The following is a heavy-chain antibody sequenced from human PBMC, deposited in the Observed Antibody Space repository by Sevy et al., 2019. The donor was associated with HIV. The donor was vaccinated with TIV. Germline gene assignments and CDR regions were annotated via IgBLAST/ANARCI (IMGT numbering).Heavy chain of an antibody. V-gene: IGHV3-23*01. J-gene: IGHJ6*02. Sequence: GGSLRLSCAASGFTFSSYGMSWVRQAPGKGLEWVSVISDIGNTYYEDSVKGRFTMSRENSKNTLYLQMNSLRAEDTAVYYCAKCLAALPGYYYGVDVWGQGTTVTVSS. CDR1: GFTFSSYG. CDR2: ISDIGNT. D-gene: IGHD6-25*01. CDR3: AKCLAALPGYYYGVDV.